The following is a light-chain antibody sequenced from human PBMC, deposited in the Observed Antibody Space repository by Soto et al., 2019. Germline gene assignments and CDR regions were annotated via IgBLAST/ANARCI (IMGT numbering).Light chain of an antibody. CDR3: QQCYSTPLT. CDR1: QSISSY. J-gene: IGKJ4*01. V-gene: IGKV1-39*01. CDR2: GAS. Sequence: DIQMTQSLTSLSASVGDRVSITCRASQSISSYLNWYQQRPGKAPNLLISGASTLQSGIPSRFSGSGSGTDFTLTISSLQPEDSATYYCQQCYSTPLTFGGGTKVEIK.